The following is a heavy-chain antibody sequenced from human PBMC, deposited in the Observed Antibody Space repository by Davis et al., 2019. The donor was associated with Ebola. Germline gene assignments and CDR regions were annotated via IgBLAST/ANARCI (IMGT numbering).Heavy chain of an antibody. CDR3: ARDKAQSYYGSPAYNYYYNGVDV. Sequence: SETLSLTCTVSGGSISAYYWSWIRQPPGKGLEWIGDIYYSGSTNYNPSLKSRVTISVDTSKNHFSLKLSSVTATDTAVYYCARDKAQSYYGSPAYNYYYNGVDVWGQGTTVIVSS. CDR2: IYYSGST. V-gene: IGHV4-59*01. J-gene: IGHJ6*02. D-gene: IGHD3-22*01. CDR1: GGSISAYY.